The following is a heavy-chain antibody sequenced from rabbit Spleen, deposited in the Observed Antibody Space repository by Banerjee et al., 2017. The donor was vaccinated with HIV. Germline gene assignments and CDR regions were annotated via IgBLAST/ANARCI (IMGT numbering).Heavy chain of an antibody. D-gene: IGHD8-1*01. CDR2: IEPGGGAT. J-gene: IGHJ4*01. V-gene: IGHV1S45*01. CDR3: ARDRGDSGYTGGGYEFDL. Sequence: QEQLVESGGGLVKPGASLTLACTASGFSFVSNNYMCWVRQAPGKGLEWIGCIEPGGGATYYASWAKGRFTVSKTSSTTVTLQMNSLTAADTATYFCARDRGDSGYTGGGYEFDLWGQGTLVTVS. CDR1: GFSFVSNNY.